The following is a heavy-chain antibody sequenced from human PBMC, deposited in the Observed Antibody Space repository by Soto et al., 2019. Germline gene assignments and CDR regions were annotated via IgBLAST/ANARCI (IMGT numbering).Heavy chain of an antibody. V-gene: IGHV4-31*03. CDR1: GGSLNSGDYY. D-gene: IGHD3-10*01. Sequence: SETLSLTCTVPGGSLNSGDYYWSLIRQHPGKGLEWIGHIYNSGSTYYNPSLKSRVTISVDTSKNQFSLKLNSVTAADTAVYYCARDWSLDVWGQGTTVTVSS. CDR3: ARDWSLDV. J-gene: IGHJ6*02. CDR2: IYNSGST.